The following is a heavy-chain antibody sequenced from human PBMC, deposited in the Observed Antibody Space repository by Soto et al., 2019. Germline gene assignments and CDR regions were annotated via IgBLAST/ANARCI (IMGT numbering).Heavy chain of an antibody. D-gene: IGHD3-3*01. Sequence: GGSLRLSCAASGFTFSSYAMSWVRQAPGKGLEWVSAISGSGGSTYYADSVKGRFTISRDNSKNTLYLQMNSLRAEDTAVYYCTTGVDDFWSDWYFDYWGQGTLVTVSS. CDR2: ISGSGGST. J-gene: IGHJ4*02. CDR3: TTGVDDFWSDWYFDY. V-gene: IGHV3-23*01. CDR1: GFTFSSYA.